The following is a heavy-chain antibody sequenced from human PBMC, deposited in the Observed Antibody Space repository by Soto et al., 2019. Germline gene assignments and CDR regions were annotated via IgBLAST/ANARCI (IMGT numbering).Heavy chain of an antibody. CDR3: ARGDVFDL. Sequence: QVQLQESGPGLVKPSETVSLICTVSGDSISGYYWSWIRQPTGKGLEWIGGIYSSGIANYNPSLRSRSSMSVDIFKNQFSLKLTSVKAADTSMYYCARGDVFDLWGQEAKVTVSS. V-gene: IGHV4-4*07. CDR1: GDSISGYY. J-gene: IGHJ3*01. CDR2: IYSSGIA.